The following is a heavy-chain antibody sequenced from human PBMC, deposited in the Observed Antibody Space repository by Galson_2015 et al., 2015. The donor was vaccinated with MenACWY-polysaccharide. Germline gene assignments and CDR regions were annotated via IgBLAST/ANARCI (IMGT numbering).Heavy chain of an antibody. Sequence: SLRLSCAASGFTFSNYAMSWVRQAPGKGLEWVSAISGSGGSTYYADSVKGRFTISRDNSKNTLYLQMNSLRAEDTAVYYCAKDRNSGYVPYGMDVWGQGTTVTVSS. CDR3: AKDRNSGYVPYGMDV. CDR2: ISGSGGST. V-gene: IGHV3-23*01. J-gene: IGHJ6*02. D-gene: IGHD5-12*01. CDR1: GFTFSNYA.